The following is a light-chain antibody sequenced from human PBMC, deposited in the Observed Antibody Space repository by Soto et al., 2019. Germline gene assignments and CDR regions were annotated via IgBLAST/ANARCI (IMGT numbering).Light chain of an antibody. CDR3: MQAAQWPRT. V-gene: IGKV2-30*01. CDR1: QSLVSSDGNTY. J-gene: IGKJ3*01. CDR2: KVS. Sequence: DVVMTQSPLSLPVTLGQPASISCRSSQSLVSSDGNTYLNWFHQRPGQSPRRLIYKVSNRDSGAPDRFSGSGSGTEFTLTISRVEAEDAGVYYCMQAAQWPRTFGPGTKVDIK.